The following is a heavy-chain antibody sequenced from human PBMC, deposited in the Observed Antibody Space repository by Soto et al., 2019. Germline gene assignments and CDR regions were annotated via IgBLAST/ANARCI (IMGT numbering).Heavy chain of an antibody. CDR2: IKSRTDGGTT. CDR1: GFTFSNAW. V-gene: IGHV3-15*01. Sequence: GGSLRLSCAASGFTFSNAWLSWVRQAPGKGLEWVGRIKSRTDGGTTDYTAPVKGRFTISRDDSKNTLYLQMNSLKIEDTAVYYCTTGSTSTKNYWGQGTLVTVSS. CDR3: TTGSTSTKNY. D-gene: IGHD6-6*01. J-gene: IGHJ4*02.